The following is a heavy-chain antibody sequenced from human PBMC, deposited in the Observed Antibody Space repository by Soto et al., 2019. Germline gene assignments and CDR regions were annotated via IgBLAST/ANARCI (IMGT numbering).Heavy chain of an antibody. CDR1: GGSISSYY. CDR3: ARDAPRRDDFWSGYYTDDAFDI. J-gene: IGHJ3*02. V-gene: IGHV4-59*01. D-gene: IGHD3-3*01. CDR2: IYYSGST. Sequence: SETLSLTCTVSGGSISSYYWSWIRQPPGKGLEWIGYIYYSGSTNYNPSLKSRVTISVDTSKNQFSLKLSSVTAADTAVYYCARDAPRRDDFWSGYYTDDAFDIWGQGTMVTVS.